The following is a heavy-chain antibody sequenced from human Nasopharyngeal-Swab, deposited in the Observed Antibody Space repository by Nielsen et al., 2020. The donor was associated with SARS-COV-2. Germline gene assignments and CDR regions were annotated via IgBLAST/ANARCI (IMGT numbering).Heavy chain of an antibody. V-gene: IGHV3-33*01. CDR3: ARAMSSVYYGVDV. Sequence: GGSLRLSCAASGFTFSRHGMHCVRQAQGRGLEWVAIIWYDASTQYYAESVKGRFSISRDDSKNTVHLQINSLRDEYTAVYYCARAMSSVYYGVDVWGQGTTVTVSS. CDR1: GFTFSRHG. CDR2: IWYDASTQ. J-gene: IGHJ6*02. D-gene: IGHD6-6*01.